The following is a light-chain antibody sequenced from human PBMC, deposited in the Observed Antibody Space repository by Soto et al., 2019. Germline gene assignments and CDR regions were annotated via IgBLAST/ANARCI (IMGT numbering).Light chain of an antibody. CDR3: ISYAGSNTQV. Sequence: QSVLTQPPSVSGAPGQRVTISCTGSSSNIGAGYDVHWYQQLPGTAPKLLIYGNSNRPSGVPDRFSGSKSGTSASLAITGLQAEDEADYYCISYAGSNTQVFGSGTKLTVL. CDR2: GNS. J-gene: IGLJ1*01. CDR1: SSNIGAGYD. V-gene: IGLV1-40*01.